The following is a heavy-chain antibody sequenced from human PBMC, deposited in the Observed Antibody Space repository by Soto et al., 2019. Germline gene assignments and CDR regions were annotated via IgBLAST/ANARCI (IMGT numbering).Heavy chain of an antibody. Sequence: GGSLRLSCVASGFRISDYALNWVRQAPWQGLEWVANINRAGIQTNYVESVKGRFTTSRDNAKNSLYLQLGSLRVEDTAIYYCVRGTPNPGLDICGHGTPVTVSS. J-gene: IGHJ4*01. CDR3: VRGTPNPGLDI. CDR2: INRAGIQT. V-gene: IGHV3-7*03. CDR1: GFRISDYA. D-gene: IGHD1-7*01.